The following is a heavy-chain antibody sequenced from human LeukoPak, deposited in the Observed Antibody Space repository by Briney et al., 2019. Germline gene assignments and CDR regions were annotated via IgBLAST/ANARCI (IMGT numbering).Heavy chain of an antibody. V-gene: IGHV4-38-2*02. CDR2: IYYSGTT. J-gene: IGHJ5*02. D-gene: IGHD3-10*01. CDR3: ARVGYYGSGSLNWFDP. Sequence: SETLSLTCTVSGYSISSSYYWGWIRQPPGKGLEWIGSIYYSGTTYYNPSLKSRVTISVDTSKNQFSLNLSSVTAADTAVYYCARVGYYGSGSLNWFDPWGQGTLVTVSS. CDR1: GYSISSSYY.